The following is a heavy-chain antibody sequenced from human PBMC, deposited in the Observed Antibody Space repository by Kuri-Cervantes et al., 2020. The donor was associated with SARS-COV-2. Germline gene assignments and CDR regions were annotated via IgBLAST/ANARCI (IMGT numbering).Heavy chain of an antibody. CDR1: GASISNGSYY. D-gene: IGHD5-18*01. V-gene: IGHV4-61*02. CDR2: FYTTERI. CDR3: ARDVVHTYGWRAFDY. J-gene: IGHJ4*02. Sequence: SCTVSGASISNGSYYWSWIRQPDGKRLEWIGRFYTTERINYNPSLKSRVTISVDTSKNQFSLRLTSVTAADTAVYYCARDVVHTYGWRAFDYWGQGSLVTVSS.